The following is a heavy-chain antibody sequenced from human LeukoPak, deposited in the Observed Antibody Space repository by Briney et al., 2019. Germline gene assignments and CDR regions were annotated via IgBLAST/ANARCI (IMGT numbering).Heavy chain of an antibody. CDR3: AKDLWFGELTSYYYGMDV. CDR1: GFTFSSYG. Sequence: PVGSLRLSCAASGFTFSSYGMHWVRQAPGKGLEWVAFIRYDGSNKYYADSVKGRFTISRDNSKNTLYLQMNSLRAEDTAVYYCAKDLWFGELTSYYYGMDVWGQGTTVTVS. J-gene: IGHJ6*02. D-gene: IGHD3-10*01. CDR2: IRYDGSNK. V-gene: IGHV3-30*02.